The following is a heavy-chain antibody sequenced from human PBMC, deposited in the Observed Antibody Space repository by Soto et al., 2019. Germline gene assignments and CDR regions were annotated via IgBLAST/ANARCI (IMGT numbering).Heavy chain of an antibody. CDR2: IYYSGST. CDR1: GGSISSSSYY. J-gene: IGHJ5*02. CDR3: ARHRGGCSSTSCYWGFDP. V-gene: IGHV4-39*01. D-gene: IGHD2-2*01. Sequence: QLQLQESGPGLVKPSETLSLTCTVSGGSISSSSYYWGWIRQPPGKGLEWIGSIYYSGSTYYNPSLKSRVTISVDTSKNQFPLKLSSVTAADTAVYYCARHRGGCSSTSCYWGFDPWGQGTLVTVSS.